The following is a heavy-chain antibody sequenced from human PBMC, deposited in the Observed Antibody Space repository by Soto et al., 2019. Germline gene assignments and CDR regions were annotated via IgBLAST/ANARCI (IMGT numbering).Heavy chain of an antibody. CDR1: GFMFDDYA. Sequence: EVQLVESAGGLVQPGRSLRLSCEASGFMFDDYAMYWVRQAPGKGLEWVSGISWNSNSIVYADSVKGRFTISRDNAKNSLYLQMNSPKPEDTALYYCANSQSIASRPVDYWGQGTLVTVSS. V-gene: IGHV3-9*01. J-gene: IGHJ4*02. D-gene: IGHD6-6*01. CDR2: ISWNSNSI. CDR3: ANSQSIASRPVDY.